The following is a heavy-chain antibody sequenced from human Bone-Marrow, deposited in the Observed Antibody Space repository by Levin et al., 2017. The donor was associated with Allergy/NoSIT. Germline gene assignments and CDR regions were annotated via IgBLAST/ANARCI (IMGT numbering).Heavy chain of an antibody. D-gene: IGHD2-21*01. CDR2: ISGSGEFI. CDR3: ARTSGGYSRFDP. J-gene: IGHJ5*02. Sequence: GGSLRLSCAASGFTFSNFGMNWVRQAPGKGLEWVSSISGSGEFIYYADSVKGRFTISRDNAENSLYLQMNSLRADDTAVYYCARTSGGYSRFDPWGQGVLVTVSS. V-gene: IGHV3-21*01. CDR1: GFTFSNFG.